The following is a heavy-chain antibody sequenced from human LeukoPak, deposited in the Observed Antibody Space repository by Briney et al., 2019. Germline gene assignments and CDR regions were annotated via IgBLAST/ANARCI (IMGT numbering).Heavy chain of an antibody. J-gene: IGHJ4*02. CDR1: AVTFNGYG. CDR2: IWYDGTLK. V-gene: IGHV3-33*01. CDR3: ARGRGTSLIGWFDY. D-gene: IGHD3-16*01. Sequence: GGSLRLSCAASAVTFNGYGLHWVRQAPGKGLEGVAAIWYDGTLKYYADSVKGRFIISRDNLNNTLYLQMHNLRADDAAVYYCARGRGTSLIGWFDYWGQGALVTVSS.